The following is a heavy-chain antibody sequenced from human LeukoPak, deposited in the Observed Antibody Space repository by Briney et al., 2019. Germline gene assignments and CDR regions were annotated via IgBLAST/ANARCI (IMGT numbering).Heavy chain of an antibody. J-gene: IGHJ4*02. V-gene: IGHV3-43*01. Sequence: GGSLRLSCEASGLSFGDYTMHWVRQPPGKGLEWVSLISRNGAATKYADSVRGRFTVSRDNSKNSLYLQMNSLRAEDTAVYYCARDLAVAGRWSRLFDYWGQGTLVTVSS. CDR1: GLSFGDYT. CDR3: ARDLAVAGRWSRLFDY. D-gene: IGHD6-19*01. CDR2: ISRNGAAT.